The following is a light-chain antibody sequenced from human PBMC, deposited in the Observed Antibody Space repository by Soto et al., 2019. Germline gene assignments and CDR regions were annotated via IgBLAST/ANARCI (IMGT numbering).Light chain of an antibody. CDR3: QQRSDWPPIT. J-gene: IGKJ5*01. V-gene: IGKV3-11*01. Sequence: EVVLTQSPATLSLSPWERATLSCMASQSVSSYLACYQQKPGQAPRLLIYDASNRATGIPARFSGSGSGTDFTLTISSVDPEDFAVYYCQQRSDWPPITFGQGTRLEIK. CDR1: QSVSSY. CDR2: DAS.